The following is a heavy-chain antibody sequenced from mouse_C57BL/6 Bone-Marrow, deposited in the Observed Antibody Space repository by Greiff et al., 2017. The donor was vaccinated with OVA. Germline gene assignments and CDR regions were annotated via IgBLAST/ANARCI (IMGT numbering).Heavy chain of an antibody. CDR3: ARKPPHYYGPYYLDY. CDR2: IDPSDSYT. Sequence: QVQLQQPGAELVKPGASVKLSCKASGYTFTSYWMQWVKQRPGQGLEWIGEIDPSDSYTNYNQKFKGKATLTVDTSSSTAYMQLSNLTSEDSAVYYYARKPPHYYGPYYLDYWGQGTTLTVSS. V-gene: IGHV1-50*01. J-gene: IGHJ2*01. D-gene: IGHD1-2*01. CDR1: GYTFTSYW.